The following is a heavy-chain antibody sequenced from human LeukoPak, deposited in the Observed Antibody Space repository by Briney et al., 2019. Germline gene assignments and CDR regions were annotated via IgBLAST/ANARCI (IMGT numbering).Heavy chain of an antibody. D-gene: IGHD2-2*01. Sequence: PSETLSLTCAVYGGSFSGYYWSWSRQPPGKGLEWIGEINHSGSTNYNPSLKSRVTISVDTSKNQFSLKLSSVAAADTAVYYCARGDIVVVPAAISPLDYWGQGTLVTVSS. CDR1: GGSFSGYY. J-gene: IGHJ4*02. CDR2: INHSGST. CDR3: ARGDIVVVPAAISPLDY. V-gene: IGHV4-34*01.